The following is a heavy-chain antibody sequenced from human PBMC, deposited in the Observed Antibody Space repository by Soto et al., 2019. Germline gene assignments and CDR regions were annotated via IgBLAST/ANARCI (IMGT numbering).Heavy chain of an antibody. CDR3: ARAIAAAGREDY. CDR1: GGSIGSYF. CDR2: IYYSGST. Sequence: SETLSLTCTVSGGSIGSYFWSWVRQPPGKGLEWIGYIYYSGSTNYNPSLKSRVTISVDTSKNQFSLKLSSVTAADTAVYYCARAIAAAGREDYWGQGTLVTVSS. J-gene: IGHJ4*02. D-gene: IGHD6-13*01. V-gene: IGHV4-59*01.